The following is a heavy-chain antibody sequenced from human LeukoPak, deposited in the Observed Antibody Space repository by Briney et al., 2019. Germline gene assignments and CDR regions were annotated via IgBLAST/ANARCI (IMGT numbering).Heavy chain of an antibody. J-gene: IGHJ5*02. D-gene: IGHD3-3*01. CDR2: FDPEDGET. CDR3: ATNRITIFAVVAGFDP. V-gene: IGHV1-24*01. CDR1: GYTLTELS. Sequence: ASVKVSCKVSGYTLTELSMHCVRQAPGKGREWMGGFDPEDGETIYAQKFQGRVTMTEDTSTDTAYMELSSLRSEDTAVYYGATNRITIFAVVAGFDPWGQGTLVTVSS.